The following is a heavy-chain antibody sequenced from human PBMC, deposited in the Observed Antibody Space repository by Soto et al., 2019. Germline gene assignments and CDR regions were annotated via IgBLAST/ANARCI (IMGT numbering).Heavy chain of an antibody. CDR3: ASQELSSDYYYYYMDV. V-gene: IGHV5-51*01. J-gene: IGHJ6*03. D-gene: IGHD3-16*02. Sequence: GESLKISCKGSGYSFTSYWIGWVRQMPGKGLEWMGIIYPGDSDTRYSPSFQGQVTISADKSISTAYLQWSSLKASDTAMYYCASQELSSDYYYYYMDVWGKGTTVTVSS. CDR2: IYPGDSDT. CDR1: GYSFTSYW.